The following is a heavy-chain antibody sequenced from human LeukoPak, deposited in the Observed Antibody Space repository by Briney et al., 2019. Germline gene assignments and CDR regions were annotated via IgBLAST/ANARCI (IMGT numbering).Heavy chain of an antibody. V-gene: IGHV3-53*01. Sequence: GGSLRLSCAASGFTVSSNYMTWVRQAPGKGLEWVSVIYSGGGTYYADSVKGRFTISRDNSKNTLYLQINSLRAEDTAVYYCARDQHYGGIDYWGQGTLVTVSS. CDR1: GFTVSSNY. D-gene: IGHD4-23*01. J-gene: IGHJ4*02. CDR3: ARDQHYGGIDY. CDR2: IYSGGGT.